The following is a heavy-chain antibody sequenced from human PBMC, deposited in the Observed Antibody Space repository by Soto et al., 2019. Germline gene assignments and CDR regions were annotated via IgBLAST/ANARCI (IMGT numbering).Heavy chain of an antibody. V-gene: IGHV3-21*06. Sequence: QLVESGGGLVKPGGSLRLSCATSGFPFSSYNMNWVRQAPGKGLQWVSSISSTSRYIYYADSVKGRCTISRDNANNTHYLQMDSLRAEDTAVYYCARDGLLSFGEVLKVPYIDVWGKGTTVAVSS. J-gene: IGHJ6*03. CDR3: ARDGLLSFGEVLKVPYIDV. CDR2: ISSTSRYI. D-gene: IGHD3-10*01. CDR1: GFPFSSYN.